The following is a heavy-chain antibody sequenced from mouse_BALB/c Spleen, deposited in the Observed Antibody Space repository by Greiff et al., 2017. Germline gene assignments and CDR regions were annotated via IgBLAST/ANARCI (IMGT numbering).Heavy chain of an antibody. V-gene: IGHV1-5*01. CDR1: GYTFTSYW. Sequence: EVQLQQSGTVLARPGASVKMSCKASGYTFTSYWMHWVKQRPGQGLEWIGAIYPGNSDTSYNQKFKGKAKLTAVTSTSTAYMELSSLTSEDSAVYYCARSAYYGTWVFDYWGQGTTLTVSS. CDR3: ARSAYYGTWVFDY. CDR2: IYPGNSDT. J-gene: IGHJ2*01. D-gene: IGHD2-10*01.